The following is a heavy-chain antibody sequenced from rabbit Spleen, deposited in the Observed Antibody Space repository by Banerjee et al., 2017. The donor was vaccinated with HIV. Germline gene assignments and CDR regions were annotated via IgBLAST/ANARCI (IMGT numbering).Heavy chain of an antibody. CDR1: GIDFSRGYD. Sequence: QSLEESGGDLVKPEGSLTLTCTASGIDFSRGYDMCWVRQAPGKGLEWIGCIYTGNLKTYYASWAKGRFTISKTSSTTVTLQMTSLTVADTATYFCARAPYTVGFGGGDVAYYHFNLWGQGTLVTVS. J-gene: IGHJ4*01. V-gene: IGHV1S40*01. D-gene: IGHD1-1*01. CDR2: IYTGNLKT. CDR3: ARAPYTVGFGGGDVAYYHFNL.